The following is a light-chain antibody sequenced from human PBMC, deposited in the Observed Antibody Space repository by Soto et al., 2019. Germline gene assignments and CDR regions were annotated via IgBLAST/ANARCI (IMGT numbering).Light chain of an antibody. CDR2: EVS. J-gene: IGLJ2*01. Sequence: QSALTQPPSASGSPRQSVTISCTGTSSDVGAYNYVSWYQQHPGKAPKLMIYEVSKRPSGVPVRFSGSKSGNTASLTVSGLQAEDEADYYCSSYAGSNNFVVFGGGTQLTVL. CDR1: SSDVGAYNY. V-gene: IGLV2-8*01. CDR3: SSYAGSNNFVV.